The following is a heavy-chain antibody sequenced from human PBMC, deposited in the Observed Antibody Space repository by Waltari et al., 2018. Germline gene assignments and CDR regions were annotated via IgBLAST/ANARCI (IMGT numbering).Heavy chain of an antibody. CDR3: ARAIVGATTPDWYFDL. Sequence: QVQLVQSGAEVKKPGASVKVSCKASGYTFTGYYMHWVRQAPGQGLEWMGWINPNSGGTNYAQKFQGRVTMTRDTSISTAYMELSRLRSDDTAVYYCARAIVGATTPDWYFDLWGRGTLVTVSS. J-gene: IGHJ2*01. V-gene: IGHV1-2*02. D-gene: IGHD1-26*01. CDR1: GYTFTGYY. CDR2: INPNSGGT.